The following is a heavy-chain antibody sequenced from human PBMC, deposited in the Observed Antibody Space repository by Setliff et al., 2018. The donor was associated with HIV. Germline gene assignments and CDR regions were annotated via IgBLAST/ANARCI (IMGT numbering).Heavy chain of an antibody. CDR2: IRYDGSNK. J-gene: IGHJ3*02. CDR3: SILRAFDI. CDR1: GFTFSSYG. D-gene: IGHD2-2*02. Sequence: GGSLRLSCAASGFTFSSYGMHWVRQAPGKGLEWVAFIRYDGSNKYYADSVKGRFTISRDNAKNSLYLQMNSLRVEDTAVYYCSILRAFDIWGQGTMVTVSS. V-gene: IGHV3-30*02.